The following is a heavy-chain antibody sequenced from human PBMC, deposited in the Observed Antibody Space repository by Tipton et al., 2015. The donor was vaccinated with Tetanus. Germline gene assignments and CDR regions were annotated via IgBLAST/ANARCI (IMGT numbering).Heavy chain of an antibody. Sequence: TLSLTCTVSSGSISSGGYYWSWIRQHPGKGLEWIGDIYNSGSTYYNPSLKSRVTVLVDTTKNQFSLKLKSVTAADTAVYYCARERSLEWLGPVDSWGQGTLVAVSS. CDR2: IYNSGST. V-gene: IGHV4-31*03. CDR3: ARERSLEWLGPVDS. J-gene: IGHJ4*02. D-gene: IGHD3-3*01. CDR1: SGSISSGGYY.